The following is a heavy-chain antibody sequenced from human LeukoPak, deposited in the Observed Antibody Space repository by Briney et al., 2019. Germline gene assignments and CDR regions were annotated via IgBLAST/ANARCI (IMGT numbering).Heavy chain of an antibody. V-gene: IGHV1-2*04. CDR2: INPNSGGT. CDR1: GYTFTGYY. J-gene: IGHJ5*02. Sequence: ASVKVSCKASGYTFTGYYMHWVRQAPGHGLEWMGWINPNSGGTNYAQKFQGWVTMTRDTSISTAYMELSRLRSDDTAVYYCARDLSSPLAGYYYGSGSTWFDPWGQGTLVTVSS. CDR3: ARDLSSPLAGYYYGSGSTWFDP. D-gene: IGHD3-10*01.